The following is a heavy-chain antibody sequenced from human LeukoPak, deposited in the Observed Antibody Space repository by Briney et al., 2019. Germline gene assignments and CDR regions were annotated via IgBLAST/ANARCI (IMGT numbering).Heavy chain of an antibody. CDR1: GFTFSSYD. Sequence: PGGSLRLSCAASGFTFSSYDMHWVRQATGKGLEWVSAIGTAGGTSYPGSVKGRFTISRDNAKNPLYLQMNNLRAGDTAVYYWGGWELRADTSGMDVWGERTTVTVSS. CDR2: IGTAGGT. J-gene: IGHJ6*04. V-gene: IGHV3-13*01. CDR3: GGWELRADTSGMDV. D-gene: IGHD1-26*01.